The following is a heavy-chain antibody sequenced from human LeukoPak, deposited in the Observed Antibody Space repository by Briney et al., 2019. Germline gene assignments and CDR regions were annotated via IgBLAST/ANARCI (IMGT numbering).Heavy chain of an antibody. J-gene: IGHJ3*02. CDR1: GYTFTSYG. Sequence: GASVKVSCKASGYTFTSYGISWVRQAPGQGLEWMGWISAYNGNTNYAQKFQGRVTMTTDTSTSTAYMELRSLRSDDTAVYYCARDLERYSSSWYPRDAFDIWGQGTMVTVSS. CDR2: ISAYNGNT. V-gene: IGHV1-18*01. CDR3: ARDLERYSSSWYPRDAFDI. D-gene: IGHD6-13*01.